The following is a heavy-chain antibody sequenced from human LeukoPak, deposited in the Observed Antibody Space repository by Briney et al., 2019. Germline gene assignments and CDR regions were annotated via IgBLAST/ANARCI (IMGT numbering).Heavy chain of an antibody. J-gene: IGHJ4*02. D-gene: IGHD3-10*01. V-gene: IGHV3-23*01. CDR2: ISGSGGST. CDR3: VKGGWGDN. CDR1: GFTFSSYA. Sequence: GGSLRLSCAASGFTFSSYAMSWVRQAPGKGLEWVSAISGSGGSTYYADSVKGRFTISRDNSKNTLYLQMNSPRVEDAAVYYCVKGGWGDNWGKGILVTVSS.